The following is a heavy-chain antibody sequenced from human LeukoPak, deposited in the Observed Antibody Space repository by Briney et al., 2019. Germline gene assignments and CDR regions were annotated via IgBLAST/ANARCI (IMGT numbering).Heavy chain of an antibody. V-gene: IGHV4-59*01. CDR2: RHYRGTT. CDR3: ATHPPKLCTGGSCSDY. D-gene: IGHD2-15*01. CDR1: GASISSYY. Sequence: SETLSLTCTVSGASISSYYWSWIRQPPGKGLEWIASRHYRGTTNYNPSLESRVTISVDTSRKQFSLKLSSVTAADTAVYYCATHPPKLCTGGSCSDYWGQGTLVTVSS. J-gene: IGHJ4*02.